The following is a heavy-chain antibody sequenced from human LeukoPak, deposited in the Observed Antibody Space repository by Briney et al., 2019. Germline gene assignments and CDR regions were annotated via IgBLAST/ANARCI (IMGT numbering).Heavy chain of an antibody. CDR3: ATSLDAPGNY. D-gene: IGHD6-13*01. V-gene: IGHV3-7*01. CDR1: GFTFNRSW. J-gene: IGHJ4*02. Sequence: GGSLRLSCATSGFTFNRSWMSWVRQAPGKGLEWLANIKKDGSERYYVDSVKGRFTISRDNAENSLYLQMNNLGAEDTAVYYCATSLDAPGNYWGQGILVTVSS. CDR2: IKKDGSER.